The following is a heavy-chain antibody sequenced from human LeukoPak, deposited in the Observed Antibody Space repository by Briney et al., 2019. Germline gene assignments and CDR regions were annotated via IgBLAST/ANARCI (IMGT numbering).Heavy chain of an antibody. V-gene: IGHV3-15*01. J-gene: IGHJ4*02. CDR1: GFTFSNAW. D-gene: IGHD2-21*02. CDR3: TTDWGVVVTAPNYDLTGGDY. Sequence: GGSLRLSCAASGFTFSNAWMSWVRQAPGKGLEWVGHIKSKTDGGTTDYAAPVKGRFTISRDDSKNTLYLQMNSLKTEDTAVYYCTTDWGVVVTAPNYDLTGGDYWGQGTLVTVSS. CDR2: IKSKTDGGTT.